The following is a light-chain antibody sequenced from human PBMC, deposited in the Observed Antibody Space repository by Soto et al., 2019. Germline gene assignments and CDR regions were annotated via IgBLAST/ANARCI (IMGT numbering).Light chain of an antibody. J-gene: IGKJ1*01. CDR3: QQYGTSAGT. Sequence: EIVLTQSPGTLSLSQGERATLSCRASQSVSSSHLAWYQQNPGQAPRLLIYGATSRATGIPDRFSGSGSGIDFTLTISRLEPEDFAVYYCQQYGTSAGTFGQGTKVDIK. V-gene: IGKV3-20*01. CDR1: QSVSSSH. CDR2: GAT.